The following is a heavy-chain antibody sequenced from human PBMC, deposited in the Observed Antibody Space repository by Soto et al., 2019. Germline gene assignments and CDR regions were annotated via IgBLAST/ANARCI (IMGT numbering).Heavy chain of an antibody. CDR1: GFTFSNPV. CDR2: INRDFNT. CDR3: VNGDYY. D-gene: IGHD4-17*01. Sequence: EEQLVESGGGLVQPGGSLRLSCAASGFTFSNPVMNWVRQAPGRGLEWVSSINRDFNTYYADSVTGRFTISRDNAKDSLYLQMNSLRADDTADYYCVNGDYYVGQGTLVTVSS. J-gene: IGHJ4*02. V-gene: IGHV3-48*01.